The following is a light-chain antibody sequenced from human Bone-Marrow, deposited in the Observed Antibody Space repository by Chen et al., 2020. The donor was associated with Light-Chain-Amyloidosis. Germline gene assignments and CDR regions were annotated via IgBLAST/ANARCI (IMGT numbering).Light chain of an antibody. CDR2: EVT. CDR1: SSDVGGDNH. V-gene: IGLV2-14*01. CDR3: SSYTITNTLV. J-gene: IGLJ1*01. Sequence: QSALPHPTPVSGPPGQPIPIPCPGTSSDVGGDNHVSWYQQHPDKAPKLMIYEVTNRPSWVPDRFSGSKSDNTASLTISGLQTEDEADYFCSSYTITNTLVFGSGTRVTVL.